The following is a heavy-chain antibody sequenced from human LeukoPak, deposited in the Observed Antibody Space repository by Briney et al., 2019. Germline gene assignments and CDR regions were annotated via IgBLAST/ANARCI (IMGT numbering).Heavy chain of an antibody. V-gene: IGHV3-15*01. Sequence: GGSLRLSCAASEFTFSSYAMSWVRQAPGKGLEWVGRIKSKTDGGTTDYAAPVKGRFTISRDDSKNTLYLQMNSLKTEDTAVYYCTTEYDYVWGSYRYILSLDYWGQGTLVTVSS. CDR2: IKSKTDGGTT. J-gene: IGHJ4*02. CDR3: TTEYDYVWGSYRYILSLDY. D-gene: IGHD3-16*02. CDR1: EFTFSSYA.